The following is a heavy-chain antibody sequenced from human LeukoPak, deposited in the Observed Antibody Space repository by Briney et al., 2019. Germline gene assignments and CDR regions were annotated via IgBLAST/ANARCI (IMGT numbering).Heavy chain of an antibody. D-gene: IGHD6-19*01. Sequence: GGSLRLSCAASGFTFSSYGMHWVRQAPGKGLEWVAVISYDGSNKYYADSVKGRFTISRDNAKNSLYLQMNSLRAEDTAVYYCARDIPLAGEEEGPNWFDPWGQGTLVTVSS. V-gene: IGHV3-30*03. CDR3: ARDIPLAGEEEGPNWFDP. J-gene: IGHJ5*02. CDR2: ISYDGSNK. CDR1: GFTFSSYG.